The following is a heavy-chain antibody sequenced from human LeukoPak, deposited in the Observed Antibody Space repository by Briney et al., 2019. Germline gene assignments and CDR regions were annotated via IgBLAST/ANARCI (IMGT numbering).Heavy chain of an antibody. CDR2: INPNSGDT. CDR1: GYTFTNYY. CDR3: GRVINGFIDY. V-gene: IGHV1-2*02. Sequence: ASVKVSCKASGYTFTNYYMHWVRQAPGQGLEWMGWINPNSGDTNYAQKFQGRVTMTRDTSISTAYMELRRLRSDDTAVYYCGRVINGFIDYWGQGTLVTVSS. J-gene: IGHJ4*02. D-gene: IGHD2-8*01.